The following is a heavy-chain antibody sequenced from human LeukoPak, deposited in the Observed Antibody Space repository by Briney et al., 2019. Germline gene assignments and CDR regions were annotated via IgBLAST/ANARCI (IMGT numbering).Heavy chain of an antibody. Sequence: SETLSLTCTVSGGSIGSYYWSWIRQPPGKGLEWVGYIYYSGSTNYNPSLKSRVTLSVDTSKNHFSLKLSSVTAADTAVYYCAREPSHIAAADERGYAFDIWGQGTMVTVSS. D-gene: IGHD6-13*01. CDR3: AREPSHIAAADERGYAFDI. CDR2: IYYSGST. V-gene: IGHV4-59*01. J-gene: IGHJ3*02. CDR1: GGSIGSYY.